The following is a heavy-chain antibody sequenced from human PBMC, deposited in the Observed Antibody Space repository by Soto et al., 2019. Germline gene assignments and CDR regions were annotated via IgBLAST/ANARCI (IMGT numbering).Heavy chain of an antibody. D-gene: IGHD3-22*01. CDR2: ISAYNGNT. V-gene: IGHV1-18*01. CDR1: GYTFTSFG. Sequence: QVQLVQSGAEVKKPGASVKVSCKASGYTFTSFGISWVRQAPGQGLEWMGWISAYNGNTNYAQKLQGRVTMTADTSTSTGYMELRSLRSDDTAVYYCARDEGYYDSSGHDYWGQGTLVTVSS. J-gene: IGHJ4*02. CDR3: ARDEGYYDSSGHDY.